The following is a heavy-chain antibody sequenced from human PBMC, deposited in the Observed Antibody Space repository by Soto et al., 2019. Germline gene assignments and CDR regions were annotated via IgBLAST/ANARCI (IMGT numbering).Heavy chain of an antibody. CDR1: GFTFSSDS. Sequence: EVQLVESGGGLVKPGGSLRLSCAASGFTFSSDSMNWVRQAPGKGLEWVSAISSSSSYIYYADSVKGRFTISRDNAKNSLYLPMNSLRAEDTAVYDCARSWNYYYYYGMDVWGQGTTVTVSS. V-gene: IGHV3-21*01. D-gene: IGHD3-3*01. CDR3: ARSWNYYYYYGMDV. CDR2: ISSSSSYI. J-gene: IGHJ6*02.